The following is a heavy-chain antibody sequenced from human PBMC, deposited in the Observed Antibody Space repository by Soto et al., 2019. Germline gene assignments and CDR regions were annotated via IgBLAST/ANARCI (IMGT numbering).Heavy chain of an antibody. Sequence: ASVKVSCKASGGTFSSYAISWVRQAPGQGLEWMGGIIPIFGTANYAQKFQGRVTITADESTSTAYMELSSLRSEDTAVYYCARDGTYGGSRDEYYFDYWGQGTLVTVSS. CDR1: GGTFSSYA. V-gene: IGHV1-69*13. J-gene: IGHJ4*02. D-gene: IGHD5-12*01. CDR3: ARDGTYGGSRDEYYFDY. CDR2: IIPIFGTA.